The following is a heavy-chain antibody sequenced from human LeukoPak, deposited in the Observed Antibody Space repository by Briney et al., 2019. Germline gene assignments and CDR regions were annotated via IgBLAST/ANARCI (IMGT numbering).Heavy chain of an antibody. CDR3: AGGGLGSFDY. CDR1: GFIFSSYW. J-gene: IGHJ4*02. Sequence: PGGSLRLSCAASGFIFSSYWMSWVRQAPGKGLEWVANIKQDGSEKYYVDSVKGRFTISRDNAKNSLYLQMNSLRAEDTALYYCAGGGLGSFDYWGQGTLVTVSS. CDR2: IKQDGSEK. V-gene: IGHV3-7*03. D-gene: IGHD3-10*01.